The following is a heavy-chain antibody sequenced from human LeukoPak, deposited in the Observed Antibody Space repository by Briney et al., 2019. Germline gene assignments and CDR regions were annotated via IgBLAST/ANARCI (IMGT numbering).Heavy chain of an antibody. CDR3: ARGKGYCSGTNCPARYYYYGMDV. D-gene: IGHD2-2*01. V-gene: IGHV3-7*03. J-gene: IGHJ6*02. CDR1: GFTFSGHW. CDR2: IRQDGSEK. Sequence: GGSLRLSCAASGFTFSGHWMSWVRQAPGKGLEWVASIRQDGSEKHYVDSVEGRFTISRDNAKNSLHLQMNSLRAEDTAVYYCARGKGYCSGTNCPARYYYYGMDVWGQGTTVTVSS.